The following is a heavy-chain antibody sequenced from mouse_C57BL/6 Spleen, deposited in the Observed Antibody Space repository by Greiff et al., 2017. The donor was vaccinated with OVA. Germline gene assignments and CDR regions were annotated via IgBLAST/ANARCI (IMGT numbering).Heavy chain of an antibody. J-gene: IGHJ3*01. CDR2: IDPETGGT. CDR1: GYTFTDYE. CDR3: TTYYSNSFAY. D-gene: IGHD2-5*01. Sequence: VKLMESGAELVRPGASVTLSCKASGYTFTDYEMHWVKQTPVHGLEWIGAIDPETGGTAYNQKFKGKAILTADKSSSTAYMELRSLTSEDSAVYYCTTYYSNSFAYWGQGTLVTVSA. V-gene: IGHV1-15*01.